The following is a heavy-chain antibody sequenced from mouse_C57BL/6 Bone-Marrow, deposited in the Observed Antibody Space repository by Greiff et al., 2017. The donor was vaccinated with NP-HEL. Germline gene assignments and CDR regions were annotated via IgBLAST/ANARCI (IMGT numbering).Heavy chain of an antibody. Sequence: EVQLQQSVAELVRPGASVKLSCTASGFNIKDDYMHWVKQRPEQGLEWIGWIDPENGDTEYASKFQGKATITADTSSNTAYLQLSSLTSEDTAVYYCTMGTGPDYWGQGTTLTVSS. V-gene: IGHV14-4*01. CDR2: IDPENGDT. J-gene: IGHJ2*01. CDR3: TMGTGPDY. CDR1: GFNIKDDY. D-gene: IGHD4-1*01.